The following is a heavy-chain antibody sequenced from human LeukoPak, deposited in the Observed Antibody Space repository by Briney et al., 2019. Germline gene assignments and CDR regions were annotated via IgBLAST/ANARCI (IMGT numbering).Heavy chain of an antibody. V-gene: IGHV1-18*01. CDR3: ARDQDQDRYYYYGMTS. CDR1: GYTFTSYG. CDR2: ISAYNGNT. Sequence: ASVKVSCKASGYTFTSYGISWVRQAPGQGLEWMGWISAYNGNTNYAQKLQGRVTMTTDTSTSTAYMELRSLRSDDTAVYYCARDQDQDRYYYYGMTSGAKGPRSPSP. D-gene: IGHD2-15*01. J-gene: IGHJ6*02.